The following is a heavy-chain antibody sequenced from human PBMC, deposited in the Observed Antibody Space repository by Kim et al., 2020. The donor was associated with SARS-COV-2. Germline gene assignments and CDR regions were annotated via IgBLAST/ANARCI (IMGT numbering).Heavy chain of an antibody. J-gene: IGHJ4*02. V-gene: IGHV3-21*01. CDR3: ARGDNWIPHDY. Sequence: IYYADSVKGRFTISRDNAKNSLYLQMNSLRAEDTAVYYCARGDNWIPHDYWGQGTLVTVSS. CDR2: I. D-gene: IGHD1-20*01.